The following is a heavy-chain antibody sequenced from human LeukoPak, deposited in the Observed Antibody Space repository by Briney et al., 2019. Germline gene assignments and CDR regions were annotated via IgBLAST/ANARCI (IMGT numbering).Heavy chain of an antibody. CDR1: GGSISSYY. V-gene: IGHV4-4*09. CDR3: ASLGRYCSSTSCYTGGGWFDP. Sequence: PSDTLSLTCTVSGGSISSYYWSWIRQPPGKGLEWIGYIYTSGSTNYNPSLKSRVTISVDTSKNQFSLKLSSVTAADTAVYYCASLGRYCSSTSCYTGGGWFDPWGQGTLVTVSS. CDR2: IYTSGST. D-gene: IGHD2-2*02. J-gene: IGHJ5*02.